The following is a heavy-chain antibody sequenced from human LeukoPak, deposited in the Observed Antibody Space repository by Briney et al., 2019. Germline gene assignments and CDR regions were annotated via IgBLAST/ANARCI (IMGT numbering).Heavy chain of an antibody. D-gene: IGHD5-18*01. Sequence: GGSLRLSCAASGFIFDDYGMSWVRQAPGKGLEWVSSISSTSSYIYYAESVKGRFTISRDNAKNSLYLQMNSLRAEDTAVYYCARSRGYSYGWGDAFDIWGQGTMVTVSS. V-gene: IGHV3-21*06. CDR1: GFIFDDYG. CDR2: ISSTSSYI. CDR3: ARSRGYSYGWGDAFDI. J-gene: IGHJ3*02.